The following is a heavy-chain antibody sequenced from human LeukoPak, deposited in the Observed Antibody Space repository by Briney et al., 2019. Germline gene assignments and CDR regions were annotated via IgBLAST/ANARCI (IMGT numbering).Heavy chain of an antibody. J-gene: IGHJ4*02. V-gene: IGHV3-23*01. CDR3: AKDRSIGTYYTFDS. D-gene: IGHD1-26*01. CDR2: VSGSGAIA. CDR1: GFTFSNYA. Sequence: GGSLRLSCAASGFTFSNYAMNWVRQAPGKGLEWVSAVSGSGAIAYYTDSVKGRFTISRDNSKNTLYLQMSSLTAKDTAVYYCAKDRSIGTYYTFDSWGQGTLVTVSS.